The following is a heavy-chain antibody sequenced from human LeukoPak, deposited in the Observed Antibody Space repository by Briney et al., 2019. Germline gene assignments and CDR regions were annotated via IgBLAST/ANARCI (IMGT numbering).Heavy chain of an antibody. CDR1: GGSISSYY. Sequence: SETLSLTCTVSGGSISSYYWSWIRQPPGKGLEWIGYIYYSGSTNYNPSLESRVTISVDTSKNQFSLKLSSVTAADTAVYYCARGGAHYYYYMDVWGKGTTVTVSS. V-gene: IGHV4-59*01. CDR3: ARGGAHYYYYMDV. D-gene: IGHD3-10*01. CDR2: IYYSGST. J-gene: IGHJ6*03.